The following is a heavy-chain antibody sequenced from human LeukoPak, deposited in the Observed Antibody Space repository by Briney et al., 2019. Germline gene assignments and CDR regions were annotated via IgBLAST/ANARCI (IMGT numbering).Heavy chain of an antibody. Sequence: GSLRLSCAASGFTFSSYWMHWVRQAPGKGLVWVSRINSDGSSTSYADSVKGRFTISRDNAKNTLYLQMNSLRAEDTAVYYCAREDSYYYGSGSYPFDYWGQGTLVTVSS. CDR3: AREDSYYYGSGSYPFDY. J-gene: IGHJ4*02. CDR1: GFTFSSYW. V-gene: IGHV3-74*01. D-gene: IGHD3-10*01. CDR2: INSDGSST.